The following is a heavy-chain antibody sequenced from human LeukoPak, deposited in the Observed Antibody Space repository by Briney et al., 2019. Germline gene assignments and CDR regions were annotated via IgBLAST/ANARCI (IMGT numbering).Heavy chain of an antibody. D-gene: IGHD2-2*01. J-gene: IGHJ3*02. Sequence: ASVKVSCKASGYTFTGYYMHWVRQAPGQGLEWMGRINPNSGGTNYAQKFQGRVTMIRDTSISTAYMELSRLRSDDTAVYYCALDLYQNDAFDIWGQGTMVTVSS. CDR1: GYTFTGYY. CDR3: ALDLYQNDAFDI. CDR2: INPNSGGT. V-gene: IGHV1-2*06.